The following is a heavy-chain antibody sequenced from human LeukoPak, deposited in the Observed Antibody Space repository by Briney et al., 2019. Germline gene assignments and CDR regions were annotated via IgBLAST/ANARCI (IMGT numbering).Heavy chain of an antibody. V-gene: IGHV4-34*12. CDR3: ARTGWVGAILIYCDY. CDR2: IIHSGST. CDR1: GGSSSGYY. J-gene: IGHJ4*02. Sequence: SETLSLTCAVYGGSSSGYYWSWFRQPPGKGLEWLGEIIHSGSTNYSPSLKSRVTISVDTSKSQFSLKLSSVTAADTAVYYCARTGWVGAILIYCDYWGQGTLVTVSS. D-gene: IGHD1-26*01.